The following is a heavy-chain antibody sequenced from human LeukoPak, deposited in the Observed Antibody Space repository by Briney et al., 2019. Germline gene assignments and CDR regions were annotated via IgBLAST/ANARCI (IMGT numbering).Heavy chain of an antibody. D-gene: IGHD2-2*01. CDR1: RGSISSGGYY. CDR2: INHSGRT. J-gene: IGHJ5*02. Sequence: SQTLSLTRTVSRGSISSGGYYWSWIRRPPGKGLEWLGEINHSGRTNYNPSLKSRVTISVDTSKNQFSLKLSSVTAADTAVYYCARGGIVVVPAAPPNWFDPWGQGTLVTVSS. V-gene: IGHV4-30-2*01. CDR3: ARGGIVVVPAAPPNWFDP.